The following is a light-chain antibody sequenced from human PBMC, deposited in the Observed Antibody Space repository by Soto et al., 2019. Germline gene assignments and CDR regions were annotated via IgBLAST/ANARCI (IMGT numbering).Light chain of an antibody. CDR2: TAS. CDR1: QPIKTL. J-gene: IGKJ3*01. CDR3: QQAASFPFT. Sequence: DIPLTQSPASVSAAVGDRINISCRASQPIKTLLAWYQQKPGKGPKLLIYTASTLETGVPSRFSGSGSGTDFTLTISSLQPEDAAIYSCQQAASFPFTVGPGAEV. V-gene: IGKV1-12*02.